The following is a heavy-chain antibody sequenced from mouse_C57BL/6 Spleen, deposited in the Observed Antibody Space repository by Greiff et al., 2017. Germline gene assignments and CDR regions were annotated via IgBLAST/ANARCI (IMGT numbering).Heavy chain of an antibody. V-gene: IGHV1-81*01. Sequence: VKLVESGAELARPGASVKLSCKASGYTFTSYGISWVKQRTGQGLEWIGEIYPRSGNTYYNEKFKGKATLTADKSSSTAYMELRSLTSEDSAVYFCAMDDYDGFDYWGQGTTLTVSS. CDR2: IYPRSGNT. D-gene: IGHD2-4*01. J-gene: IGHJ2*01. CDR3: AMDDYDGFDY. CDR1: GYTFTSYG.